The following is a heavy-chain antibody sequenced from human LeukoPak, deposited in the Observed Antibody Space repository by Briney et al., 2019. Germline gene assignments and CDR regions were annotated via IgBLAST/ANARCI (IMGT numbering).Heavy chain of an antibody. CDR3: SRDPIGSRGPDYFAY. Sequence: ASVKVSCKASGYTFTTYAMHWVRQAPGQRVEWMGWINAGNGNTKYSQKFQARVTITRDTSAGTGYMELSSRGSEGTAVCYCSRDPIGSRGPDYFAYWGQGTLVTVSS. CDR1: GYTFTTYA. D-gene: IGHD3-10*01. V-gene: IGHV1-3*01. CDR2: INAGNGNT. J-gene: IGHJ4*02.